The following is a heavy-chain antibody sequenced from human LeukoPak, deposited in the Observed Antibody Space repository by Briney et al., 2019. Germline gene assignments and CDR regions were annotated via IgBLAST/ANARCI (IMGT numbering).Heavy chain of an antibody. CDR3: ARRKYSSGWYVGIYFDY. V-gene: IGHV5-51*01. D-gene: IGHD6-19*01. CDR1: GYSFTSYW. Sequence: GESLKISCKGSGYSFTSYWIGWVRQMPGKGLEWMGIIYPGDSDTRYSPSFQGQVTISADKSISAAYLQWSSLKASDTAMYYCARRKYSSGWYVGIYFDYWGQGTLVTVSS. J-gene: IGHJ4*02. CDR2: IYPGDSDT.